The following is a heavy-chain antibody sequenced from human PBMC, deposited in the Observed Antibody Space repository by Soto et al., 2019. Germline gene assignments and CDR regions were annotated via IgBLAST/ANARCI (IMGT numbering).Heavy chain of an antibody. D-gene: IGHD1-26*01. CDR2: ISYDGKSE. J-gene: IGHJ3*01. CDR3: ARDGYSGRSDGFDV. Sequence: QMQLVESGGGVVQPGRSLRLSCAASGFTFSAYTMHWVRQAPGKGLEWVAVISYDGKSERYTEPVKGRFTVSRDNSKSTLSLQMNSLRAEDTAVYYCARDGYSGRSDGFDVWGQWTMVTVSS. CDR1: GFTFSAYT. V-gene: IGHV3-30*14.